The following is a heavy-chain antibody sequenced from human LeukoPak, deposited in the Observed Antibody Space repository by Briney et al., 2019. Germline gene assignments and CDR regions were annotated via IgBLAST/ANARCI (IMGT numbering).Heavy chain of an antibody. D-gene: IGHD1-26*01. CDR1: GGTFSSYT. CDR3: AKNGVGGTWGNYFDY. CDR2: IIPIFGTT. J-gene: IGHJ4*02. V-gene: IGHV1-69*06. Sequence: GASVKVPCKASGGTFSSYTISWVRQAPGQGLEWMGGIIPIFGTTNYAQKFQGRVTITADKSTTTTYMQLSSLRSEDTAVYYCAKNGVGGTWGNYFDYWGQGTLVTVSS.